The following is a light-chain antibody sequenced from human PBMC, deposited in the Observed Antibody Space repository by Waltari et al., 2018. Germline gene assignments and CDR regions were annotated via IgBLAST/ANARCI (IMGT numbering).Light chain of an antibody. V-gene: IGLV3-19*01. CDR2: GTD. CDR1: GPRVSY. J-gene: IGLJ2*01. Sequence: SSELTQDPTVSVALGQTVTITCQGDGPRVSYASWFQQRPGQAPILVIYGTDNRPSGIPDRFSGSSSGNTASLTITGAQAEDEAYYYCSSRDSSGNQPVIFGGGTKLAVL. CDR3: SSRDSSGNQPVI.